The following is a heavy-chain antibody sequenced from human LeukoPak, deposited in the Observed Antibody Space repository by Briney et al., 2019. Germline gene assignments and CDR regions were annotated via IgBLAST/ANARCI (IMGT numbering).Heavy chain of an antibody. CDR3: ASHFFTGQSLYFFDY. J-gene: IGHJ4*02. CDR1: GGSISSYY. V-gene: IGHV4-59*08. D-gene: IGHD3-9*01. Sequence: SETLSLTCTVSGGSISSYYWNWIRLPPGQGKERIGYIHYSGSTKYTPSLKIRVTISVDTSKIQFSLKLSSVTAADTAVYYCASHFFTGQSLYFFDYWGQGTLVTVSS. CDR2: IHYSGST.